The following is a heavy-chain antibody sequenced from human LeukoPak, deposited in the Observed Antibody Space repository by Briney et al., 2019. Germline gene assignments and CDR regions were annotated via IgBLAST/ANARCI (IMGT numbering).Heavy chain of an antibody. CDR3: ARDRDYAFDY. D-gene: IGHD4-17*01. Sequence: GGSLRLSCAASGVTFSSYAMSWVRQAPGKGLEWVSVISGGGDSTYYADSVKGRFTISRDNSKNTLYLQMDSLRDEDTAVYYCARDRDYAFDYWGQGTLVTVSS. V-gene: IGHV3-23*01. CDR2: ISGGGDST. J-gene: IGHJ4*02. CDR1: GVTFSSYA.